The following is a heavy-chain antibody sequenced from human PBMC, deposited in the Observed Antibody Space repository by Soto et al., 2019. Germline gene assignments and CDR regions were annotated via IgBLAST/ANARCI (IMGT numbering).Heavy chain of an antibody. D-gene: IGHD5-12*01. CDR2: IGSTGSTI. J-gene: IGHJ4*02. V-gene: IGHV3-48*03. CDR1: GFDFRIYE. CDR3: ARRGYSGYDWGWYFDF. Sequence: LRLSCEASGFDFRIYEMNWVRQAPGKGLEWLSYIGSTGSTIYYADSVKGRFTISRDDGKNSVYLQMNTLRAEDTAVYYCARRGYSGYDWGWYFDFWGQGTPVTVSS.